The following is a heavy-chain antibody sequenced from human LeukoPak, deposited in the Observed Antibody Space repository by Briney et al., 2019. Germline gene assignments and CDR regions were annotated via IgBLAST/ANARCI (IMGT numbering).Heavy chain of an antibody. Sequence: GGSLRLSCAASGFTFSSYAMHWVRQAPGKGLEYVSAISSNGGSTYYANSVKGRFTISRDNAKNSLYLQMNSLRAEDTAVYYCARVSRVVVTAIPYSDYWGQGTLVTVSS. V-gene: IGHV3-64*01. CDR3: ARVSRVVVTAIPYSDY. D-gene: IGHD2-21*02. CDR2: ISSNGGST. CDR1: GFTFSSYA. J-gene: IGHJ4*02.